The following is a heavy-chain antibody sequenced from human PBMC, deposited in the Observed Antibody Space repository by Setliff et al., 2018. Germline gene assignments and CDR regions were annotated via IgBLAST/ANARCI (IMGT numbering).Heavy chain of an antibody. V-gene: IGHV4-61*02. D-gene: IGHD6-6*01. CDR3: ARVAQYSSSSFYYYYYGMDV. J-gene: IGHJ6*02. CDR2: IYSSGST. CDR1: GGSISSGSYY. Sequence: SETLSLTCTVSGGSISSGSYYWSWIRQPAGKGLEWIGRIYSSGSTKYNPSLKSRVTISVDTSKNQFSLKLSSVTAADTAVYYCARVAQYSSSSFYYYYYGMDVWGQGTTVTVSS.